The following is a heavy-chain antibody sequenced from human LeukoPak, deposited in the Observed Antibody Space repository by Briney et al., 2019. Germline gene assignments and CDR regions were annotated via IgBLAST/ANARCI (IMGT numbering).Heavy chain of an antibody. D-gene: IGHD2-2*02. CDR3: ARDRCSSTSCYTPDAFDI. J-gene: IGHJ3*02. Sequence: VGSLRLSCAASGFTFSSYWMSWVRQAPGKGLEWVANIKQDGSEKYYVDSVKGRFTISRDNAKNSLYLQMNSLRAEDTAVYYCARDRCSSTSCYTPDAFDIWGQGTMVTVSS. CDR2: IKQDGSEK. CDR1: GFTFSSYW. V-gene: IGHV3-7*01.